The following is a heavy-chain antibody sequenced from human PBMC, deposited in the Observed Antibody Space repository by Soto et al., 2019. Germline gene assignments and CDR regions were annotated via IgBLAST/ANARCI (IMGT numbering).Heavy chain of an antibody. CDR2: IIPIFGTA. D-gene: IGHD2-8*01. CDR3: ARGPPGYCTNGVCYPFDY. V-gene: IGHV1-69*13. Sequence: SVKVSCKASGGTFSSYAISWVRQAPGQGLEWMGGIIPIFGTANYAQKFQGRVTITADESTSTAYMELSSLRSEDTAVYYCARGPPGYCTNGVCYPFDYWGQGTLVTVSS. J-gene: IGHJ4*02. CDR1: GGTFSSYA.